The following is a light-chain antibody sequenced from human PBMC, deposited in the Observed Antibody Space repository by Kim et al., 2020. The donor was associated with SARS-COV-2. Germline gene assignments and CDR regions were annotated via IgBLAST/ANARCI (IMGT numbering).Light chain of an antibody. CDR2: QDN. CDR1: KLGNNY. Sequence: PRQTASITCSGDKLGNNYFSWYQQMPGQAPMVVIYQDNQRPSGIPERFSGSNSGNTATLTIGGTQAMDEADYYCQAWDSSTHNYVFGAGTKVTVL. V-gene: IGLV3-1*01. J-gene: IGLJ1*01. CDR3: QAWDSSTHNYV.